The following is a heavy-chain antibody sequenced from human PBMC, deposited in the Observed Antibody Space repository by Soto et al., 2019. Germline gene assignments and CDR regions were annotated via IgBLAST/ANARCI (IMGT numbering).Heavy chain of an antibody. CDR2: INAGNGNT. D-gene: IGHD6-13*01. CDR1: GYTFTSYA. J-gene: IGHJ4*02. V-gene: IGHV1-3*01. Sequence: ASVKVSCKASGYTFTSYAMHWVRQAPGQRLEWMGWINAGNGNTKYSQKFQGRVTITRDTSASTAYMELSSLRSEDTAVYYCARDLGYSSSWTSQFFFDYWGQGTLVTVSS. CDR3: ARDLGYSSSWTSQFFFDY.